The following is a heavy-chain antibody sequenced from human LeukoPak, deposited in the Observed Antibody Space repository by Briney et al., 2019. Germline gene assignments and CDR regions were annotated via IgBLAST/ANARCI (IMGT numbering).Heavy chain of an antibody. D-gene: IGHD1-26*01. J-gene: IGHJ4*02. V-gene: IGHV1-69*04. CDR1: GGTFSNYA. CDR3: ARDGLLSHYSPIDY. Sequence: ASVKVSCKASGGTFSNYAISWVRQAPGQGLEWMGRIIPILGIANYAQKFQGRVTITADKSTSTAYMELSSPRSEDTAVYYCARDGLLSHYSPIDYWGQGTLVTVSS. CDR2: IIPILGIA.